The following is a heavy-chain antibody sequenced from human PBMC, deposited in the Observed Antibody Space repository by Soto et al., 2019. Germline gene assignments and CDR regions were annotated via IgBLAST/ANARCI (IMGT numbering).Heavy chain of an antibody. D-gene: IGHD6-19*01. Sequence: PSETLSLTCNVSGGSIYTYYWNWIRQSPGKGLEWIGYISDGGSTSYNPSLKSRVTISVDTSKNQFSLKLRSVTASDTAVYYCASDRSSGWDQGYGMDVWGQGTTVTVSS. J-gene: IGHJ6*02. V-gene: IGHV4-59*01. CDR1: GGSIYTYY. CDR2: ISDGGST. CDR3: ASDRSSGWDQGYGMDV.